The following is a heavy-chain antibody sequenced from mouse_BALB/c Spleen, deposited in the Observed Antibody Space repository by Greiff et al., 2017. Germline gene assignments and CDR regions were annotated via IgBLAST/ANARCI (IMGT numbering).Heavy chain of an antibody. CDR1: GYTFTSYW. J-gene: IGHJ3*01. CDR3: TRSDYRYEAWFAY. D-gene: IGHD2-14*01. CDR2: IYPGNSDT. Sequence: VQLQQSGTVLARPGASVKMSCKASGYTFTSYWMHWVKQRPGQGLEWIGAIYPGNSDTSYNQKFKGKAKLTAVTSTSTAYMELSSLTNEDSAVYYCTRSDYRYEAWFAYWGQGTLVTVSA. V-gene: IGHV1-5*01.